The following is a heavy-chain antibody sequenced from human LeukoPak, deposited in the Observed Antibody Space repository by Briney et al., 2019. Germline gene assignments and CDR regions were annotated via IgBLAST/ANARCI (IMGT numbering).Heavy chain of an antibody. D-gene: IGHD1-26*01. J-gene: IGHJ4*02. CDR1: GGSISSYY. CDR3: ARDRGGSGSPGY. V-gene: IGHV4-59*01. CDR2: IYYSGST. Sequence: SETLSLTCTVSGGSISSYYWSWIRQPPGKGLEWIGYIYYSGSTNYNPSLKSRVTISVDTSKNQFSLKLSSVTAADTAVYYCARDRGGSGSPGYWGQGTLVTVSS.